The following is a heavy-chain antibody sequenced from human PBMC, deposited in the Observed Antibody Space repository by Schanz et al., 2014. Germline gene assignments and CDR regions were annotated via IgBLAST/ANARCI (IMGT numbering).Heavy chain of an antibody. Sequence: EVHLLESGGGLVEPGGSLRLSCATSGFSLDIFAVSWVRQAPGKGLEWVSAISGGGGTIYYADSVKGRFTISRDNAKNSLYLEMNSLRAEDTAVYYCAKGRFGELSAFDIWGQGTMVTVSS. D-gene: IGHD3-10*01. J-gene: IGHJ3*02. CDR3: AKGRFGELSAFDI. CDR2: ISGGGGTI. CDR1: GFSLDIFA. V-gene: IGHV3-23*01.